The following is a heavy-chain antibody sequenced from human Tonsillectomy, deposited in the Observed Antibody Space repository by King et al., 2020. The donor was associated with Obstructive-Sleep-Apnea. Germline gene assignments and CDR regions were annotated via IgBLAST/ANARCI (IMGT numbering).Heavy chain of an antibody. D-gene: IGHD6-19*01. CDR3: ASGRAVAGFEY. J-gene: IGHJ4*02. CDR1: GFTFSDYY. CDR2: ISTRSTYT. V-gene: IGHV3-11*06. Sequence: VQLVESGGGLVKPGGSLRLSCVASGFTFSDYYMSWIRQAPGKGLEWVSYISTRSTYTNYADSVKGRFTISRDNAKKSLNLQMNSLRDEDTAVYYCASGRAVAGFEYWGQGTLVTVSS.